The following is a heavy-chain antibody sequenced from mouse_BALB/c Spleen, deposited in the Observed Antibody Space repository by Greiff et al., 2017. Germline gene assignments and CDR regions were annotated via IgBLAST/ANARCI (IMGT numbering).Heavy chain of an antibody. CDR1: GYTFTSYW. D-gene: IGHD3-3*01. Sequence: QVQLKQPGAELVKPGASVKMSCKASGYTFTSYWMHWVKQRPGQGLEWIGVIDPSDSYTSYNQKFKGKATLTVDTSSSTAYMQLSSLTSEDSAVYYCTRDRDGNYAMDYWGQGTSVTVSS. CDR2: IDPSDSYT. V-gene: IGHV1S127*01. CDR3: TRDRDGNYAMDY. J-gene: IGHJ4*01.